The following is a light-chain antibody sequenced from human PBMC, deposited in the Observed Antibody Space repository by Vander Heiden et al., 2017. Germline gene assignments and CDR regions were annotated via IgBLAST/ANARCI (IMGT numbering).Light chain of an antibody. V-gene: IGLV1-47*01. J-gene: IGLJ3*02. CDR2: TNN. CDR1: SSNIGNNY. CDR3: AAWDDSLSGWV. Sequence: QSVLTQPPSASGTPGHRVIISCSGSSSNIGNNYVHWYQQFPGPAPKLLIYTNNQRPSGVPDRFSGSKSGTSASLAISGLRSEDEADYYCAAWDDSLSGWVFGGGTKLTVL.